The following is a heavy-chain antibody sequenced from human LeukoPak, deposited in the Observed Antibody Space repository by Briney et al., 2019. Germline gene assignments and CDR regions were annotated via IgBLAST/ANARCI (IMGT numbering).Heavy chain of an antibody. D-gene: IGHD3-10*01. CDR2: IYYSGST. CDR3: ARGGDRSFDY. Sequence: SETLSLTCTVSGGSISSYYWSWIRQPPGKGLEWIGYIYYSGSTNYNPSLKSRVTISVDKAKNQFSLNLNSVTAADTAVYYCARGGDRSFDYWGQGTLVTVSS. J-gene: IGHJ4*02. V-gene: IGHV4-59*12. CDR1: GGSISSYY.